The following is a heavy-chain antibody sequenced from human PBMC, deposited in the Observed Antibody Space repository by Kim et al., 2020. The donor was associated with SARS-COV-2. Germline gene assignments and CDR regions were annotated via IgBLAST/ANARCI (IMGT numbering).Heavy chain of an antibody. CDR1: GFTFSSYA. Sequence: GGSLRLSCAASGFTFSSYAMSWVRQAPGKGLEWVSAISGSGGRIYYADSVKGRFTISRDKSKNTLYLQMNSLRAEDTAVYYCAKDLIRFLEWLSESDAFDIWGQGTMVTVSS. D-gene: IGHD3-3*01. CDR2: ISGSGGRI. CDR3: AKDLIRFLEWLSESDAFDI. V-gene: IGHV3-23*01. J-gene: IGHJ3*02.